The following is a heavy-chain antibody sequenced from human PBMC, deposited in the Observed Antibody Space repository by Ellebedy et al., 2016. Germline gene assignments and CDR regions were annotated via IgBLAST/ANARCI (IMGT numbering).Heavy chain of an antibody. CDR2: IYYSGST. CDR1: GDSISSGAYY. CDR3: ARDRASSGSAWN. V-gene: IGHV4-31*03. J-gene: IGHJ4*02. D-gene: IGHD1-26*01. Sequence: SETLSLXXSVSGDSISSGAYYWSWIRQHPGKGLEWIGYIYYSGSTYYNPSLKSRVTISVDTSKNQFSLKLSSVTAADTAVYYCARDRASSGSAWNWGQGTLVTVSS.